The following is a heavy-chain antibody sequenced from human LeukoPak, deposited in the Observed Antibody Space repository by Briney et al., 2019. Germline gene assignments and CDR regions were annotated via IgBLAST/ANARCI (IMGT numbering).Heavy chain of an antibody. J-gene: IGHJ4*02. CDR3: SSWGSTPGVISDDY. CDR2: IKSKTDGGTT. D-gene: IGHD6-6*01. CDR1: EFTINDAW. Sequence: PGGSLRLSCAASEFTINDAWMSWVRQAPGKGLEWVGRIKSKTDGGTTEYAAPVKGRFTISRDDSKNTLYLQMNSLKTEDPAMYYCSSWGSTPGVISDDYWGQGTLVTVSS. V-gene: IGHV3-15*01.